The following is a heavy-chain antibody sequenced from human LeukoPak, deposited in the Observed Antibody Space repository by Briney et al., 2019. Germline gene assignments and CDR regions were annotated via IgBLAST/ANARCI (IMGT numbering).Heavy chain of an antibody. D-gene: IGHD6-19*01. CDR2: ISCNTGGT. V-gene: IGHV1-2*02. CDR1: GYSFTDYH. J-gene: IGHJ5*02. Sequence: ASVKVSCKASGYSFTDYHTHWVRQAPGQGLEWMGWISCNTGGTNYAQKFQGRVTLTRDTSITTAYMEMNSLISDDTAVYYCARDRPGYSSWFDPWGQGTLVTVSS. CDR3: ARDRPGYSSWFDP.